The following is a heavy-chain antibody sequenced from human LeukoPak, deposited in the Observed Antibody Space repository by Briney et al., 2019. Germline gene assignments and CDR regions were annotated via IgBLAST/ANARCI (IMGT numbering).Heavy chain of an antibody. CDR3: ARVNPHYGSGSYYLCDY. D-gene: IGHD3-10*01. Sequence: GASVKVSCKASGYTFTGYYMHWVRQAPGQGLEWMGWINPNSGGTNYAQKFQGRVTMTRDTSISTAYMELSRLRSDDTAVYYCARVNPHYGSGSYYLCDYWGQGTLVTVSS. J-gene: IGHJ4*02. CDR2: INPNSGGT. CDR1: GYTFTGYY. V-gene: IGHV1-2*02.